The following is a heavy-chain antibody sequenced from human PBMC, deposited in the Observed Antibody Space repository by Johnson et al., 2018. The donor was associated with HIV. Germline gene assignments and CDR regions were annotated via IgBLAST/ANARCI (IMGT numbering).Heavy chain of an antibody. CDR3: ARFGMGSSGDAFDI. D-gene: IGHD6-25*01. V-gene: IGHV3-7*01. J-gene: IGHJ3*02. CDR1: GFTFSSYW. Sequence: VYLVESGGGLVQPGGSLRLSCAASGFTFSSYWMSWVRQAPGKGLEWVANIKQDGSEKYYVDSVKGRFTISRDNAKNSLYLQMNSLRAEDTAVYYCARFGMGSSGDAFDIWGQGTMVTVSS. CDR2: IKQDGSEK.